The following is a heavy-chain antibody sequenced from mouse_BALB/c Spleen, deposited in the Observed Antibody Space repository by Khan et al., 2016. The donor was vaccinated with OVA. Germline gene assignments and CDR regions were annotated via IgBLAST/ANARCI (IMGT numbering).Heavy chain of an antibody. J-gene: IGHJ3*01. CDR2: ISDLAYTF. D-gene: IGHD1-2*01. CDR3: ARGGGTAPFAY. CDR1: GFTFSDYG. Sequence: EVELVVSGGGLVQPGGSRKLSCAASGFTFSDYGMAWVRQAPGKGPEWVAFISDLAYTFYYADTVTGRFTLSRENAKNTLYLEMSSLRSGDTAMYYCARGGGTAPFAYWGQGTLVTVSA. V-gene: IGHV5-15*02.